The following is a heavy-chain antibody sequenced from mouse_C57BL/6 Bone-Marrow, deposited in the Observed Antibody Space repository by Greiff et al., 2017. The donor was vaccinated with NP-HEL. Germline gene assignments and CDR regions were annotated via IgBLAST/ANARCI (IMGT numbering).Heavy chain of an antibody. D-gene: IGHD2-1*01. CDR2: IWWDDDK. CDR3: ARMRIGDGNYGFAY. Sequence: ESGPGILQPSQTLSLTCSFSGFSLSTFGMGVGWIRQPSGKGLEWLAHIWWDDDKYYNPALKSRLTISKDTSKNQVFLKIANVDTADTATYYCARMRIGDGNYGFAYWGQGTLVTVSA. CDR1: GFSLSTFGMG. J-gene: IGHJ3*01. V-gene: IGHV8-8*01.